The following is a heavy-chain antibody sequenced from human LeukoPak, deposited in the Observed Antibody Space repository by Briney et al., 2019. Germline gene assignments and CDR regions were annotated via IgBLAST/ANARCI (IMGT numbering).Heavy chain of an antibody. V-gene: IGHV3-7*03. CDR1: GFTFSTYW. CDR3: ARAEWSNWYFDL. Sequence: GGSLRLSRAASGFTFSTYWMNWVRQAPGKGLEGVANIKQDGSEKYYVDSVKGRFTLSRDSAKNSLYLQMNSLRAEDTAVYYCARAEWSNWYFDLWGRGTLVTVSS. J-gene: IGHJ2*01. CDR2: IKQDGSEK. D-gene: IGHD3-3*01.